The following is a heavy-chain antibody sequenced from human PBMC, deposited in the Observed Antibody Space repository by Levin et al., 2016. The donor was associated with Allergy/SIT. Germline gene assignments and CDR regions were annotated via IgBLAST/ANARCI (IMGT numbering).Heavy chain of an antibody. D-gene: IGHD1-26*01. Sequence: WVRQAPGQGLEWMGGIIPIYDTTNYAQNFQGRVTITADGSTSTVYMELNSLNSEDTAVYYCARGREADSGSYTGWFDPWGQGTLVTVSS. J-gene: IGHJ5*02. V-gene: IGHV1-69*01. CDR3: ARGREADSGSYTGWFDP. CDR2: IIPIYDTT.